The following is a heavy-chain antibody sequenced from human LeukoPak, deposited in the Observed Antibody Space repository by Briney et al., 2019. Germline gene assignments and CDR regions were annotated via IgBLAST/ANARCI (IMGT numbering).Heavy chain of an antibody. CDR1: GDTFSSYA. CDR2: IIPIFGTA. Sequence: GASVKVSCKASGDTFSSYAISWVRQAPGQGLEWMGGIIPIFGTANYAQKFQGRVTITADKSTSTAYMELSSLRSEDTAVYYCAREIVVPAAMIHYFDYWGQGTLVTVSS. J-gene: IGHJ4*02. CDR3: AREIVVPAAMIHYFDY. V-gene: IGHV1-69*06. D-gene: IGHD2-2*01.